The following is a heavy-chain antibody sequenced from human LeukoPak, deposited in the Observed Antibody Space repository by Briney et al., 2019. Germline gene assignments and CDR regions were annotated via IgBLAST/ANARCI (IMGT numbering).Heavy chain of an antibody. CDR2: ISYDGSNK. CDR1: GFTFSSYA. D-gene: IGHD6-19*01. V-gene: IGHV3-30*04. J-gene: IGHJ6*03. CDR3: ARAISSGWYSYYYMDV. Sequence: GGSLRLSCAASGFTFSSYAMHWVRQAPGKGLEWVAVISYDGSNKYYADSVKGRFTISRDNAKNSLYLQMNSLRAEDTALYYCARAISSGWYSYYYMDVWGKGTTVTVSS.